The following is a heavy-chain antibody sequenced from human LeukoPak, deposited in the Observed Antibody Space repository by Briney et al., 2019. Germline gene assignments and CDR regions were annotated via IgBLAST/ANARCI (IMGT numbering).Heavy chain of an antibody. Sequence: PSETLSLTCAVYGGSFSGYYWSWIRQPPGKGLEWIGEINHSGSTNYNPSLKSRVTISVDTSKNQFSLKLSSVTAADTAVYYCARARYSRSWEYYFDYWGQGTLVTVSS. D-gene: IGHD6-13*01. CDR3: ARARYSRSWEYYFDY. CDR2: INHSGST. V-gene: IGHV4-34*01. CDR1: GGSFSGYY. J-gene: IGHJ4*02.